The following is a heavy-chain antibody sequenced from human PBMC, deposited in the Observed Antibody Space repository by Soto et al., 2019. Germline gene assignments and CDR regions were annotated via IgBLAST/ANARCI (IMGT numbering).Heavy chain of an antibody. J-gene: IGHJ4*02. Sequence: GASVKVSCKASGGTFSRNTISWVRQAPGQGLEWMGGIIPIFGTANYAQKLQGRVTITADESTSTAYMELSRLRSEDTAVYYCARQFHYDSSGYYYAYWGQGTLVTVSS. CDR3: ARQFHYDSSGYYYAY. D-gene: IGHD3-22*01. CDR2: IIPIFGTA. V-gene: IGHV1-69*13. CDR1: GGTFSRNT.